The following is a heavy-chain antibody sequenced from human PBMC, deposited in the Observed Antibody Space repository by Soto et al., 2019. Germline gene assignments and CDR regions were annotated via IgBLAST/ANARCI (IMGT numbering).Heavy chain of an antibody. CDR3: ARMYSGYDFAYYYYMDV. V-gene: IGHV3-21*01. J-gene: IGHJ6*03. CDR1: GFTFSSYS. D-gene: IGHD5-12*01. CDR2: ISSSSSYI. Sequence: EVQLVESGGGLVKPGGSLRLSCAASGFTFSSYSMNWVRQAPGKGLEWVSSISSSSSYIYYADSVKGRFTISRDNVKNSRYLQMNSLRAEDTAVYYCARMYSGYDFAYYYYMDVWGKGTTVTLSS.